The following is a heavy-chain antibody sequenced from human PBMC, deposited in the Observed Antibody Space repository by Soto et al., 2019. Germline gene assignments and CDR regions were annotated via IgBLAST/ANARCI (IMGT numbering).Heavy chain of an antibody. Sequence: ESGPTLVNPTQTLTLTCTFSGFSLSTSGVGVGWIRQPPGKALEWLALIYWDDDKRYSPSLKSRLTITKDTSNNQVVLTMTNMDPVDTATYYCAHRRGYYDFWSGFLSPTPNDYWGQGTLVTVSS. V-gene: IGHV2-5*02. CDR2: IYWDDDK. D-gene: IGHD3-3*01. CDR1: GFSLSTSGVG. CDR3: AHRRGYYDFWSGFLSPTPNDY. J-gene: IGHJ4*02.